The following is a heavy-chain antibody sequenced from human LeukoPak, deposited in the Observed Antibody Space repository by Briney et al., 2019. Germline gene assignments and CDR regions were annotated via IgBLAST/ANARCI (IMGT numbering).Heavy chain of an antibody. V-gene: IGHV3-11*04. Sequence: GGSLRLSCAASGFIFNDYYMSWIRQAPGKGLEWVSYISTSGSTIYYADSVKGRFTISRDNAKNSLYLQMNSLRAEDTAVYYCARDTRYCSGGTCHKFDPWGQGTMVTVSS. D-gene: IGHD2-15*01. CDR3: ARDTRYCSGGTCHKFDP. J-gene: IGHJ5*02. CDR2: ISTSGSTI. CDR1: GFIFNDYY.